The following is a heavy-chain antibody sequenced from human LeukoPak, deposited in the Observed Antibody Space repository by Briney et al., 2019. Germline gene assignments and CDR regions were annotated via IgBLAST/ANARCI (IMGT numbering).Heavy chain of an antibody. CDR2: IYYSGST. CDR3: ARVAYYDFWSGYSGSLFDY. Sequence: PWETQSLTCAVSGVSIYNYYWSCVRQPPGKGLEWVGYIYYSGSTNYNPSLKRRVTISVDTSKNQISLKLSSVTAADTAVYYCARVAYYDFWSGYSGSLFDYWGQGTLVTVSS. D-gene: IGHD3-3*01. J-gene: IGHJ4*02. V-gene: IGHV4-59*08. CDR1: GVSIYNYY.